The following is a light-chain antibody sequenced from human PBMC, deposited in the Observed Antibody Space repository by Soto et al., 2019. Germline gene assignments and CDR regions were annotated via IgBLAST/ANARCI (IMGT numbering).Light chain of an antibody. CDR1: QSVSSN. CDR3: QQYNNWPPVT. V-gene: IGKV3-15*01. Sequence: EIVMTQSPATLSVSPGERATLSCRASQSVSSNLAWYQQKPGQAPMLLIYGVSARATGIPARFSGSGSGTEFTLTISSLQSEDFAVYYWQQYNNWPPVTFGQGTKLEIK. CDR2: GVS. J-gene: IGKJ2*01.